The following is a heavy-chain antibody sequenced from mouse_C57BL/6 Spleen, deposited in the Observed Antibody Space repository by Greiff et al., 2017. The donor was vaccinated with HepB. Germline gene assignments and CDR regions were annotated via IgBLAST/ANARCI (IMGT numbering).Heavy chain of an antibody. CDR1: GYTFTSYG. D-gene: IGHD2-3*01. J-gene: IGHJ4*01. CDR2: IYPRSGNT. Sequence: QVQLKESGAELARPGASVKLSCKASGYTFTSYGISWVKQRTGQGLEWIGEIYPRSGNTYYNEKFKGKATLTADKSSSTAYMELRSLTSEDSAVYFCARRENLYDYDAMDYWGQGTSVTVSS. V-gene: IGHV1-81*01. CDR3: ARRENLYDYDAMDY.